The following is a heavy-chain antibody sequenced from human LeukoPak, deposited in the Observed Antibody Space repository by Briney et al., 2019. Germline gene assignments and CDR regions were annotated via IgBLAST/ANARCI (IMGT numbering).Heavy chain of an antibody. CDR2: IYYSGST. CDR3: ARDKSVSYYYYGMDV. CDR1: GGSISSSSYY. Sequence: PSETLSLTCTVSGGSISSSSYYWGWIRQPPGKGLGGIGSIYYSGSTYYNPSLKSRVTISVDTSKNQFSLKLSSVTAADTAVYYCARDKSVSYYYYGMDVWGQGTTVTVSS. J-gene: IGHJ6*02. V-gene: IGHV4-39*07.